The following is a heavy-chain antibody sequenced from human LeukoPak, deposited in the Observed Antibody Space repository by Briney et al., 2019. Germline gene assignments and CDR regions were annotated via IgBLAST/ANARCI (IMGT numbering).Heavy chain of an antibody. CDR1: GYTFTSYY. V-gene: IGHV1-46*01. D-gene: IGHD3-10*01. CDR2: INPSGGST. Sequence: ASVKVSCKASGYTFTSYYMHWVRQAPGQGLEWMGIINPSGGSTSYAQKFQGRVTMTRDMSTSTVYMELSSLRSEDTAVYYCARGNYYGSGSYTVVDVWGKGTTVTVSS. J-gene: IGHJ6*04. CDR3: ARGNYYGSGSYTVVDV.